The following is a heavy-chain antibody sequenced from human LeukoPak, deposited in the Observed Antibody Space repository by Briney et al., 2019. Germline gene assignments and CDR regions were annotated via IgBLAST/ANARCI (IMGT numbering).Heavy chain of an antibody. CDR3: TRPAPPGGIVYGFHI. CDR2: IEYDGNYI. CDR1: GFIFTTYA. Sequence: GRSLRLSCAASGFIFTTYAMHWVRQAPGKGLEWVAIIEYDGNYINYADSVKGRFTISRDNSKNTLYLQMNSLGAEDTAVYYCTRPAPPGGIVYGFHIWGQGTMVTVSS. J-gene: IGHJ3*02. V-gene: IGHV3-30*03. D-gene: IGHD3-16*02.